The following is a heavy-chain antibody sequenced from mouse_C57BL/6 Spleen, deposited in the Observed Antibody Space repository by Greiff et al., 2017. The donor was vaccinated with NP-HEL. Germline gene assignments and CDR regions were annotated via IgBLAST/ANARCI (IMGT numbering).Heavy chain of an antibody. Sequence: QVQLKESGAELVKPGASVKISCKASGYAFSSYWMNWVKQRPGKGLEWIGRIYPGDGDTNYNGKFKGKATLTADKSSSTAYMQLSSLTSEDSAVYFCARDGYYSYFDYWGQGTTLTVSS. J-gene: IGHJ2*01. V-gene: IGHV1-80*01. CDR3: ARDGYYSYFDY. CDR2: IYPGDGDT. D-gene: IGHD2-3*01. CDR1: GYAFSSYW.